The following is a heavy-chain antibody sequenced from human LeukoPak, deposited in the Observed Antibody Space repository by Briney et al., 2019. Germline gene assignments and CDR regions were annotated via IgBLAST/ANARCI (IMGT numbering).Heavy chain of an antibody. J-gene: IGHJ5*02. CDR3: ARGPGGYFDPFDP. CDR1: GGSISSYY. V-gene: IGHV4-59*01. Sequence: PSETLSLTCTVSGGSISSYYWSWIRQPPGKGLEWIGYIYYSGSTNYNPSLKSRVTISVDTSKNQFSLKLSSVTAADTAVYYCARGPGGYFDPFDPWGQGTLVIVSS. D-gene: IGHD3-9*01. CDR2: IYYSGST.